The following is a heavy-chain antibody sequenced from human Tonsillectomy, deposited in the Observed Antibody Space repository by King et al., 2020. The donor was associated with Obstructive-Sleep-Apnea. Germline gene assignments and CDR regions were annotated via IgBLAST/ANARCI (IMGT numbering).Heavy chain of an antibody. J-gene: IGHJ5*02. CDR3: ARDGSGYDSYNWFDP. Sequence: VQLVESGGALVKPGGSLRLSCAASGFTFSDYYMSWIRQAPGKGLEWVSYISSSSSYPNYADSVKGRFTISRDNAKNSLYLQMNSLRAEDTAVYYCARDGSGYDSYNWFDPWGQGTLVTVSS. CDR1: GFTFSDYY. CDR2: ISSSSSYP. V-gene: IGHV3-11*06. D-gene: IGHD5-12*01.